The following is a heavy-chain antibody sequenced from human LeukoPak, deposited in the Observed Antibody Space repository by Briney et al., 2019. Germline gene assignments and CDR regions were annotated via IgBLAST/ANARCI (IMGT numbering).Heavy chain of an antibody. V-gene: IGHV4-61*01. D-gene: IGHD5-12*01. CDR1: GGSVSSGSYY. CDR3: ARYSGYDFFDY. Sequence: SETLSLTCTVSGGSVSSGSYYWSWIRQPPGKGLEWIGYIYYSGSTNYNPSLKSRVTISVDTSKNRFSLKLSSVTAADTAVYYCARYSGYDFFDYWGQGTLVTVSS. J-gene: IGHJ4*02. CDR2: IYYSGST.